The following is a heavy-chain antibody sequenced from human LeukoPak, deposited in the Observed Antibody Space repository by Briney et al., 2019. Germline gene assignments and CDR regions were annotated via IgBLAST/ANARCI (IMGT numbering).Heavy chain of an antibody. D-gene: IGHD6-19*01. CDR2: ISAYNGNT. CDR1: GYTFTSYG. J-gene: IGHJ5*02. CDR3: ARGIAVAGTSWFDP. V-gene: IGHV1-18*01. Sequence: ASVKVSCKASGYTFTSYGISWVRQAPGQGLEWMGWISAYNGNTNYAQKLQGRVTMTTDTSTSTAYMELRSLRSDDTAVYYCARGIAVAGTSWFDPWDQGTLVTVSS.